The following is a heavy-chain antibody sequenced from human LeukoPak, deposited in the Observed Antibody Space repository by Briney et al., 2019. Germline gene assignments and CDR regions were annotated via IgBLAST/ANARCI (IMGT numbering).Heavy chain of an antibody. CDR2: ISVNNGNT. J-gene: IGHJ4*02. CDR1: GYTFTNYG. D-gene: IGHD2-2*01. Sequence: GASVKVSCKASGYTFTNYGITWVRQAPGQGLEWMAWISVNNGNTNYAQKFQGRGTVTTDTSTSTAYLELRSLRSDDTAVYYCAREIPYPDCSSTGCYGPWDSWGQGTLVSVSS. CDR3: AREIPYPDCSSTGCYGPWDS. V-gene: IGHV1-18*04.